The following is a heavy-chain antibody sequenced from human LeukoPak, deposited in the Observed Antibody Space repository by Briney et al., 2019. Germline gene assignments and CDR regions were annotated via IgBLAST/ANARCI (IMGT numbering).Heavy chain of an antibody. D-gene: IGHD6-19*01. CDR2: VYPDDSDA. Sequence: GGALQISCKGSGYSFTTYWIGGVRQMPGKGLEWMGIVYPDDSDARYSPSFQGQVTISVDKSINTAFLQWSSLKASDTAMYYCARLSSGWCFNYWGQGTLVTVSS. J-gene: IGHJ4*02. CDR1: GYSFTTYW. CDR3: ARLSSGWCFNY. V-gene: IGHV5-51*01.